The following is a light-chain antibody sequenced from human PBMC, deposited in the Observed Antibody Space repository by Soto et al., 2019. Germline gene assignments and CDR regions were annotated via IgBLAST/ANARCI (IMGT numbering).Light chain of an antibody. CDR1: QPIDSTF. Sequence: VVLTQSPGPLSLSPGERATLSFRSSQPIDSTFLDWYQPKPGQAPRLLIHGASTSATGVPDRFSGSGSERDFSLTISSLEPEEFAVYFGQRFDDSLFTLGVGTKVEIK. CDR2: GAS. V-gene: IGKV3-20*01. CDR3: QRFDDSLFT. J-gene: IGKJ4*01.